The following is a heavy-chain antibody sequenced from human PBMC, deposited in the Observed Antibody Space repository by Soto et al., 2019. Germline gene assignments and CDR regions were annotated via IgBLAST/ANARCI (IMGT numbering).Heavy chain of an antibody. J-gene: IGHJ6*03. D-gene: IGHD3-10*01. Sequence: SETLSLTCTVSGGSVSNSQYFWVWLRQPPGKGLEWIGTISHSGSVRYNPSLNSPVTISVDTSRNQFSLSLPSVTAADTAVYYCARGLIVWFGELSRRGGHYYYVDGWGKATTVTVSS. CDR3: ARGLIVWFGELSRRGGHYYYVDG. V-gene: IGHV4-39*01. CDR2: ISHSGSV. CDR1: GGSVSNSQYF.